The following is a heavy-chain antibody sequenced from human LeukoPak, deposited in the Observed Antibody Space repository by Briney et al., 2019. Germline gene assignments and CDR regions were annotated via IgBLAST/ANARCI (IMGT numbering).Heavy chain of an antibody. D-gene: IGHD3-16*01. V-gene: IGHV4-34*01. CDR1: GGSFSGYS. CDR2: INHSGST. Sequence: PSETLSLTCAVYGGSFSGYSWSWIRQPPGKGLEWIGEINHSGSTNYNPSLKSRVTIPVDTSKKQFSLKLSSVTAADTAVYYCARGRLLMWFDPWGQGTLSPSPQ. CDR3: ARGRLLMWFDP. J-gene: IGHJ5*02.